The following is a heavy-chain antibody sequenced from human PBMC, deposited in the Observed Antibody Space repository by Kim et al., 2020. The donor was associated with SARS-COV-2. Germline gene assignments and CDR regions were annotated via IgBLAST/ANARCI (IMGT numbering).Heavy chain of an antibody. CDR1: GFTFSNYW. CDR2: INQDGSDK. Sequence: GGSLRLSFAASGFTFSNYWMSWVRQAPGKGLEWVAKINQDGSDKYYVDSVKGRFTISRDNANNLVYLQMNSLRAEDTALYYCARGGKQQLGDYWGQGTLVTSSS. CDR3: ARGGKQQLGDY. J-gene: IGHJ4*02. D-gene: IGHD1-1*01. V-gene: IGHV3-7*03.